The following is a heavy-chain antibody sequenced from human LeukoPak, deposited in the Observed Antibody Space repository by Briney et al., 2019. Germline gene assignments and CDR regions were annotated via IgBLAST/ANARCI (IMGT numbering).Heavy chain of an antibody. V-gene: IGHV3-23*01. Sequence: PGGSLRLSCAASGFTFSSYAMSWVRQAPGKGLEWVSAISGSGGSTYYADSVKGRFTISRDNSKNTLYLQMNSLRAEDTAVYYCAKDVEPTYYYDSSGYSPFDYWGQGTLVTVSS. CDR1: GFTFSSYA. J-gene: IGHJ4*02. D-gene: IGHD3-22*01. CDR3: AKDVEPTYYYDSSGYSPFDY. CDR2: ISGSGGST.